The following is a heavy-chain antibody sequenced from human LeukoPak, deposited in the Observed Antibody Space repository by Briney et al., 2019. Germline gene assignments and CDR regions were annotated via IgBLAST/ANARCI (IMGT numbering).Heavy chain of an antibody. CDR3: ARYGESYGSGGNWLDP. D-gene: IGHD3-10*01. J-gene: IGHJ5*02. CDR2: IYYSGST. CDR1: GGSISSYY. V-gene: IGHV4-59*01. Sequence: PSETLSLTCTVSGGSISSYYWSWIRQPPGKGLEWIGYIYYSGSTNYNPSLKSRVTISVDTSKNQFSLKLSSVTAADTAVYYCARYGESYGSGGNWLDPWGQGTLVTVSS.